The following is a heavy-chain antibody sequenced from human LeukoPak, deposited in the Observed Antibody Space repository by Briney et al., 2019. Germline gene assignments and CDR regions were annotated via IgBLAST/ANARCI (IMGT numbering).Heavy chain of an antibody. CDR3: ARGQISAAAGTLFDY. CDR1: GGSFSGYY. Sequence: RASETLSLTCAVYGGSFSGYYWSWIRQPPGKGLKWIGEINHSGSTNYNPSLKSRVTISVDTSKNQFSLKLSSVTAADTAVYYCARGQISAAAGTLFDYWGQGTLVTVSS. J-gene: IGHJ4*02. V-gene: IGHV4-34*01. D-gene: IGHD6-13*01. CDR2: INHSGST.